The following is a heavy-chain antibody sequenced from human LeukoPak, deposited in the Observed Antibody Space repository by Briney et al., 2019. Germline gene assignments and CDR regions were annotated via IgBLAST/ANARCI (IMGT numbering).Heavy chain of an antibody. D-gene: IGHD3-10*01. CDR3: PKGGVRGVTISI. Sequence: AGGSLRLSCAASGFTFSSYAMSWVRQAPGKGLEWVSAISGSGGSTYYADSVKGRFTISRDNSKNTLYLQMNSLRAEDTAVYYCPKGGVRGVTISIWGQGTLVTVSS. V-gene: IGHV3-23*01. CDR1: GFTFSSYA. J-gene: IGHJ4*02. CDR2: ISGSGGST.